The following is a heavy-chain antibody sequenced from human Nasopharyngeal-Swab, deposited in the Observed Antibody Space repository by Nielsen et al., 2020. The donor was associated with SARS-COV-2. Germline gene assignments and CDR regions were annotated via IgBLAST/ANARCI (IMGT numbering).Heavy chain of an antibody. CDR2: NYYTGST. CDR3: ARVRYFDSSGYDY. V-gene: IGHV4-59*01. D-gene: IGHD3-22*01. J-gene: IGHJ4*02. CDR1: GGPITSYY. Sequence: SETLSLTFTVSGGPITSYYWSWIRQPPGKGLEWNGDNYYTGSTNYNPSLKSRVTISVDTSKNQFSLKLSSVTAADTAVYYCARVRYFDSSGYDYWGQGTLVTVSS.